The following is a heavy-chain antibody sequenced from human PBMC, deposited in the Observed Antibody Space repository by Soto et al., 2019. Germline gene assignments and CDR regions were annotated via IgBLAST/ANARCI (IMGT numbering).Heavy chain of an antibody. Sequence: SSETLSLTCNVSGGTIDRSNYYWDWLRQHPGKGLEWIGTTYYNGNAYYNPSLKSRVSISVDTSKNQFSLKLSSVTAADTPVYYCARRYGSCFDYWGQGTLVTVSS. J-gene: IGHJ4*02. V-gene: IGHV4-39*07. CDR3: ARRYGSCFDY. CDR1: GGTIDRSNYY. CDR2: TYYNGNA. D-gene: IGHD5-18*01.